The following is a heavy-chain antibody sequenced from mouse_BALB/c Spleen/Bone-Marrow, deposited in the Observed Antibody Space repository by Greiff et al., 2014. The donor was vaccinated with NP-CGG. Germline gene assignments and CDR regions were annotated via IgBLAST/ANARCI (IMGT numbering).Heavy chain of an antibody. CDR3: ARLGYYGWFAY. V-gene: IGHV4-1*02. D-gene: IGHD2-3*01. Sequence: VQLKESGGGLVQPGGSLKLSCAASGFDFSRYWMSWVRQAPGKGLQWIGEINPESNTINYTPSLKDKFIISRDNAKNTLYLKMSKVRSEDTALYCCARLGYYGWFAYWGQGTLVTVSA. CDR2: INPESNTI. CDR1: GFDFSRYW. J-gene: IGHJ3*01.